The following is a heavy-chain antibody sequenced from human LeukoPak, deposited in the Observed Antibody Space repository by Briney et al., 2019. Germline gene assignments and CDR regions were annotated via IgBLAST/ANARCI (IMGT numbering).Heavy chain of an antibody. CDR3: ARDPSYYYDSSGYWDAFDI. D-gene: IGHD3-22*01. Sequence: SETLSLTCAVYGGSFSGYYWSWIRQPAGKGLEWIGRIYTSGSTNYNPSLKSRVTMSVDTSKNQFSLKLSSVTAADTAVYYCARDPSYYYDSSGYWDAFDIWGQGTMVTVSS. CDR1: GGSFSGYY. J-gene: IGHJ3*02. V-gene: IGHV4-4*07. CDR2: IYTSGST.